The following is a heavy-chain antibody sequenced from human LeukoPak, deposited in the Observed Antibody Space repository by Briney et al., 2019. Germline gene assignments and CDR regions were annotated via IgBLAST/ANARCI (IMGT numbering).Heavy chain of an antibody. J-gene: IGHJ1*01. V-gene: IGHV4-59*01. CDR3: ARESGGAEYFRH. CDR1: GGSISSYY. CDR2: IYYGGST. D-gene: IGHD2-15*01. Sequence: SETLSLTCTVSGGSISSYYWSWIRQPPGKGLEWIGYIYYGGSTNYNPSLKSRLSISLDTSKNQFSLKLSSVTAADTAVYYCARESGGAEYFRHWGQGTLVTVSS.